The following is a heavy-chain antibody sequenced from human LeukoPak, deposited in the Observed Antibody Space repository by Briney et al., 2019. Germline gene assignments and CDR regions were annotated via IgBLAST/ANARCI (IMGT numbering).Heavy chain of an antibody. V-gene: IGHV3-7*01. Sequence: GGSLRLSCEASGFIFSTYWMSWVRQAPGKGLEWVATIRQDGSETHYVDSVKGRFTISRDNVKNSLYLQLNSLRAEDTAVYYCARDPSLTYCGGDCHADWGQGTLVTVSS. CDR3: ARDPSLTYCGGDCHAD. D-gene: IGHD2-21*02. CDR1: GFIFSTYW. CDR2: IRQDGSET. J-gene: IGHJ4*02.